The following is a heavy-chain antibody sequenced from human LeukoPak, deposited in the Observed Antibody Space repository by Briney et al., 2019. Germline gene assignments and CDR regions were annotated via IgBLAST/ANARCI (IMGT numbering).Heavy chain of an antibody. CDR2: ISYDGSSK. V-gene: IGHV3-30-3*01. CDR3: ARSFIVVVTATLGY. Sequence: GRSLRLSCAASGFTFSSYAMHWVRQAPGKGLEWVAVISYDGSSKYYADSVKGRFTISRDNSKNTLYLQMNSLRAEDTAVYYCARSFIVVVTATLGYWGQGTLVTVSS. J-gene: IGHJ4*02. D-gene: IGHD2-21*02. CDR1: GFTFSSYA.